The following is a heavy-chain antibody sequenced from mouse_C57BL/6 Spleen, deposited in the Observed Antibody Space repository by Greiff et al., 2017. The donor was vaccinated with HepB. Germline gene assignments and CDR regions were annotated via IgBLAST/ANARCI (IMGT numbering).Heavy chain of an antibody. CDR3: ARTTVVAVDY. Sequence: VKLQESGPELGKPGASVKISCKASGSAFSSSWLNGVKQRPGKGLEWIGRIFLGVGDTNYNGKFKGKATLTADKSSSTPYIQLSSLTAEDSAVYFCARTTVVAVDYWGQGTTLTVSS. CDR2: IFLGVGDT. CDR1: GSAFSSSW. D-gene: IGHD1-1*01. V-gene: IGHV1-82*01. J-gene: IGHJ2*01.